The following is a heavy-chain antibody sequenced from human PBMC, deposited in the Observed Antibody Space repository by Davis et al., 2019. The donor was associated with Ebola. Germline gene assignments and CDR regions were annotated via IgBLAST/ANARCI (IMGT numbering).Heavy chain of an antibody. CDR1: ALTFSRYG. J-gene: IGHJ4*02. CDR3: ARDQYTSSSLDY. V-gene: IGHV3-33*01. D-gene: IGHD6-6*01. CDR2: IWYDGSTK. Sequence: GQSLKISCAASALTFSRYGIHWVRQAPGKGLEWVAVIWYDGSTKYYVDSVKGRFNISRDNSKNTLYLQMNSLRAEDTAVYYCARDQYTSSSLDYSGQGTLVTVSS.